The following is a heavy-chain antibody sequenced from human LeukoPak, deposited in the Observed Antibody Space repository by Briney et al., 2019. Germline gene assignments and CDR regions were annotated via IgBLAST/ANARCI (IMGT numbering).Heavy chain of an antibody. V-gene: IGHV3-30*02. CDR2: IWYDGSNK. D-gene: IGHD3-10*01. Sequence: GGSLRLSCAASGFTFSSYGMHWVRQAPGKGLEWVAVIWYDGSNKYYADSVKGRFTISRDNSKNTLYLQMNSLRAEDTAVYYCANIWFGEKETVDYWGQGTLVTVSS. J-gene: IGHJ4*02. CDR1: GFTFSSYG. CDR3: ANIWFGEKETVDY.